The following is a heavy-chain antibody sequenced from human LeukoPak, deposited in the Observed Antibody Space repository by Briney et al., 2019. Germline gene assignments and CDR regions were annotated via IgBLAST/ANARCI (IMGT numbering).Heavy chain of an antibody. V-gene: IGHV3-30*18. J-gene: IGHJ4*02. CDR1: GFTFSSYG. D-gene: IGHD6-19*01. CDR3: AKDGSGGNFDY. CDR2: ISYDGSNK. Sequence: QPGRSLRLSCAASGFTFSSYGMHWVRQAPGKGLEWVAVISYDGSNKCYADSVKGRFTISRDNSKNTLYLQMNSLRAEDTAVYYCAKDGSGGNFDYWGQGTLVTVSS.